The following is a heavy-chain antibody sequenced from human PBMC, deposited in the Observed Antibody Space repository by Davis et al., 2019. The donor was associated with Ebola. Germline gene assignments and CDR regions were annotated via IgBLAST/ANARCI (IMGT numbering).Heavy chain of an antibody. Sequence: PGGSLRLSCTASGFSFSDYYISWVRQAPGKGLEWVSYISSSGNFVYYANSVKGRFTISRDNAEKSVFLEMDSLRVEDTALYFCVRGVTFFGILNNYYYPMDVWGQGTRVTVSS. CDR3: VRGVTFFGILNNYYYPMDV. V-gene: IGHV3-11*04. D-gene: IGHD3-3*01. CDR2: ISSSGNFV. J-gene: IGHJ6*02. CDR1: GFSFSDYY.